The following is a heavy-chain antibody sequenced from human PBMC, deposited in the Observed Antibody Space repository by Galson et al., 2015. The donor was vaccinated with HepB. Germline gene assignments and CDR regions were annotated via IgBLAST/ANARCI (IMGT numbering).Heavy chain of an antibody. D-gene: IGHD2-2*01. CDR3: ARTRSYCSSTSCYSDAFDI. CDR2: TDWDDDK. CDR1: GFSLSTSGMC. V-gene: IGHV2-70*01. J-gene: IGHJ3*02. Sequence: PALVKPTQTLTLTCTFSGFSLSTSGMCVSWIRQPPGKALEWLALTDWDDDKYSSTSLKTRLTISKDTSKNQVVLTMTNMDPVDTATYYCARTRSYCSSTSCYSDAFDIWGQGTMVTVSS.